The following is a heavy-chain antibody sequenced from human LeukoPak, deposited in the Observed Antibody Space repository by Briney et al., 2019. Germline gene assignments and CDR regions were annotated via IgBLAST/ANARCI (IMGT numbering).Heavy chain of an antibody. Sequence: PSGTLCLTCAASGCSISSYDRSWVRQAAGKGLEWVSGIYNSGSTNYNPSLKSRVTISVDTSKNQFSLQLSSVTAADTAVYYCAGVGVADEKDYFYYWGQGALVTVSS. J-gene: IGHJ4*02. CDR2: IYNSGST. CDR3: AGVGVADEKDYFYY. CDR1: GCSISSYD. D-gene: IGHD3-10*01. V-gene: IGHV4-4*07.